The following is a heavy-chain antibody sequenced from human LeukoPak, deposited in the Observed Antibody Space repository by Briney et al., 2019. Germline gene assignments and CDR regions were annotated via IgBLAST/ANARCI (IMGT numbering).Heavy chain of an antibody. J-gene: IGHJ3*02. CDR2: IYHSGST. CDR1: GYSISSGYY. V-gene: IGHV4-38-2*02. CDR3: ASLTTAEAFDI. Sequence: PSETLSLTCTVSGYSISSGYYWGWIRQPPGKGLEWIGSIYHSGSTYYNPSLKSRVTISVDTSKNQFSLMLSSVTAADTAVYYCASLTTAEAFDIWGQGTMVTVSS. D-gene: IGHD3-22*01.